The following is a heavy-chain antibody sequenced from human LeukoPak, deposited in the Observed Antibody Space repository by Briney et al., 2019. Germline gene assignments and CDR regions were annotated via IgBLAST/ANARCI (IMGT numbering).Heavy chain of an antibody. CDR2: IKQDGSEK. D-gene: IGHD3-10*01. CDR1: GFTFGDYA. J-gene: IGHJ4*02. V-gene: IGHV3-7*01. CDR3: AREGYCGSGRSPFDY. Sequence: PGRSLRLSCTASGFTFGDYAMSWVRQPPGKGLEWVANIKQDGSEKYYVDSVKGRFTISRDNAKNSLYPQMNSLRAEDTAVYYCAREGYCGSGRSPFDYWGQGTLVTVSS.